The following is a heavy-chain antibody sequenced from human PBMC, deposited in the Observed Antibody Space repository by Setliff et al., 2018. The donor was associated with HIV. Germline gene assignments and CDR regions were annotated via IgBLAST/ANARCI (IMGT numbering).Heavy chain of an antibody. V-gene: IGHV4-38-2*01. CDR1: GYSINSGFS. CDR3: ARPRRVRSRAWYWFDI. J-gene: IGHJ5*02. D-gene: IGHD6-19*01. Sequence: NPSETLSLTCAASGYSINSGFSRAWIRQPPEQGPQWIGSIYQSGSIYYNPSLQGRVTISVDSSKNQFSLNLFSVTAADTAVYYCARPRRVRSRAWYWFDIWGQGTLVTVSS. CDR2: IYQSGSI.